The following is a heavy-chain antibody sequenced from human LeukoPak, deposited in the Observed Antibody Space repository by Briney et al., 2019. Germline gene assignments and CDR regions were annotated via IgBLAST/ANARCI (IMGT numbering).Heavy chain of an antibody. V-gene: IGHV1-2*02. J-gene: IGHJ4*02. CDR3: ARASSYDSRTLFDY. CDR2: INPNNGVT. CDR1: GYTFTGYY. D-gene: IGHD3-22*01. Sequence: ASVKVSCKASGYTFTGYYLHWVRQAPGQGLEWMGWINPNNGVTNYAQNFQGRVTMTRDTSISTAYMELSSLRSDDTAVYYCARASSYDSRTLFDYWGQGTLVTVSS.